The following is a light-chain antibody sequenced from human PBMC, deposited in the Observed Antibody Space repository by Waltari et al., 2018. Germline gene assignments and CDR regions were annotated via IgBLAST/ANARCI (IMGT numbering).Light chain of an antibody. Sequence: QSALTQPRSVSGSPGQSVSISCTGSREDIGTYDYVSWSQHPPGETPKLIIHDGFKRPSVVPNRFPGAKSGNTASLTISGLQADDEADYYCCSYAGSYTSLFGGGTKLTVL. CDR3: CSYAGSYTSL. J-gene: IGLJ2*01. V-gene: IGLV2-11*01. CDR2: DGF. CDR1: REDIGTYDY.